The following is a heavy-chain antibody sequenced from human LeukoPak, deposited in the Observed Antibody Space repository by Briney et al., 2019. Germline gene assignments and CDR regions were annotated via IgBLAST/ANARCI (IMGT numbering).Heavy chain of an antibody. J-gene: IGHJ4*02. CDR3: ARRISGYYIDY. CDR2: IWPSDSDT. D-gene: IGHD1-26*01. V-gene: IGHV5-51*01. Sequence: GESLKISCKGSGYTFTNYWIGGVRQMPGKGLEWMGIIWPSDSDTRYSPSFQGQVTISADKSISTAYLQWSSLKASDTAIYFCARRISGYYIDYWGQGTLVSVSS. CDR1: GYTFTNYW.